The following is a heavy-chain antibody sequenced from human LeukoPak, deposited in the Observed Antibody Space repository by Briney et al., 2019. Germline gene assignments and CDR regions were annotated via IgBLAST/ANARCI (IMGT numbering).Heavy chain of an antibody. CDR3: ARFKGGGSGYYYDY. CDR2: IHYSGST. J-gene: IGHJ4*02. V-gene: IGHV4-39*01. CDR1: GGSISSSSYY. D-gene: IGHD3-22*01. Sequence: SETLSLTCTASGGSISSSSYYWGWIRQPPGKGLEWIQSIHYSGSTYYNPSLKSRVTISVDTSKNQFSLKVSPVTAADTAVYYCARFKGGGSGYYYDYWGQGTLVTVSS.